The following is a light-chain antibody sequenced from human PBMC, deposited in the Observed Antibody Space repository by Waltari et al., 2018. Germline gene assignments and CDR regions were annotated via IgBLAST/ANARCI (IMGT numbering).Light chain of an antibody. CDR3: STWDYSLSAWV. V-gene: IGLV1-44*01. CDR2: GNS. CDR1: SNNVGRYA. Sequence: QSALTQEASVSGTGGQKVTLSCTGNSNNVGRYAVGWYQQISHGAPKTVMFGNSLPSGIPYRVSGSKSETTASLTISGLPPEDEADYYRSTWDYSLSAWVFGGGTKLTVL. J-gene: IGLJ3*02.